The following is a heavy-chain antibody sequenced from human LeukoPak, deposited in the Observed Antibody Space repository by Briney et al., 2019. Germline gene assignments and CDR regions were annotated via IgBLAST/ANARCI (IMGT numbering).Heavy chain of an antibody. D-gene: IGHD1-26*01. J-gene: IGHJ5*02. CDR3: ARDNSVGDNAWWFDP. Sequence: ASVKVSCKASGYTFTSFYMHWVRQAPGQGLEWMGLINPTGGSTGYAQKFQGRVTMTRDMSTSTDYMELSSLRSEDTAIYYCARDNSVGDNAWWFDPWGQGTLVTVSS. CDR1: GYTFTSFY. CDR2: INPTGGST. V-gene: IGHV1-46*01.